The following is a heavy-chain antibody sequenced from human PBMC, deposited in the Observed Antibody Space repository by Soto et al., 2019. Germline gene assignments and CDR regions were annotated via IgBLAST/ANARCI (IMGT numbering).Heavy chain of an antibody. CDR1: GFTFSSYA. J-gene: IGHJ6*02. CDR2: ISGSGGST. CDR3: AKAFTPRLTLGGMDV. V-gene: IGHV3-23*01. Sequence: GGSLRLSCAASGFTFSSYAMSWVRQAPGKGLEWVSAISGSGGSTYYADSVKGRFTISRDNSKNTLYLQMNSLRAEDTAVYYCAKAFTPRLTLGGMDVWGQGTTVTVSS. D-gene: IGHD3-16*01.